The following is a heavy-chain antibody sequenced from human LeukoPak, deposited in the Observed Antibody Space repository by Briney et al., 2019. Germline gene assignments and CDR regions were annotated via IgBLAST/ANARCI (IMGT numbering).Heavy chain of an antibody. V-gene: IGHV4-59*01. CDR1: GGSISSYY. CDR3: ARGDYCSRNNCFLRGFDM. CDR2: IYYSGST. Sequence: SETLSLTCTVSGGSISSYYWSWIRQPPGKGLEWIGNIYYSGSTNYNPSVKSRVTISVDTSKNQFSLKLSYVTTADTAVYYCARGDYCSRNNCFLRGFDMWGQGTMVTVSS. D-gene: IGHD2-2*01. J-gene: IGHJ3*02.